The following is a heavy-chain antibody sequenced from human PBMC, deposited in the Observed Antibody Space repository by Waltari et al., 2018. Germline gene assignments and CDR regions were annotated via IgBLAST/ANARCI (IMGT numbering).Heavy chain of an antibody. Sequence: EVQLVESGGGLVQPGGSLRLSCAASGFTFSNSWMHWVRQAPGKGLVGVSCTTFDGSTAPSADSVKGRFTISRDNAENIVYLQMNSLRAEDTAVYYCARNPDSGRLDSWGQGILVTVSS. V-gene: IGHV3-74*01. CDR1: GFTFSNSW. CDR2: TTFDGSTA. J-gene: IGHJ4*02. CDR3: ARNPDSGRLDS. D-gene: IGHD3-10*01.